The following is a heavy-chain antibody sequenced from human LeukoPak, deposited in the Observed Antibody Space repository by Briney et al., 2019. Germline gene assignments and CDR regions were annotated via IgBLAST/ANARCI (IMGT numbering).Heavy chain of an antibody. V-gene: IGHV4-61*02. CDR1: GGSISSGSYY. CDR3: ARGIVGATAPDY. Sequence: SQTLSLTCTVSGGSISSGSYYWSWIRQPAGKGLEWIGRIYTSGSTDYNPSLKSRVTISEDTSKNQFSLKLSSVTAADTAVYYCARGIVGATAPDYWGQGALVIVSS. J-gene: IGHJ4*02. D-gene: IGHD1-26*01. CDR2: IYTSGST.